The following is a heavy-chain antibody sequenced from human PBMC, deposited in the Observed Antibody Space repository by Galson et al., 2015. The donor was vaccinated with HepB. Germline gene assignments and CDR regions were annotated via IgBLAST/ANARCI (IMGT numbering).Heavy chain of an antibody. V-gene: IGHV3-23*01. CDR1: GFTFSSYA. J-gene: IGHJ4*02. CDR3: AKVQPNVDTAMVL. D-gene: IGHD5-18*01. CDR2: ISGSVFGST. Sequence: SLRLSCAASGFTFSSYAMTWVRQAPGKGLEWVSAISGSVFGSTYYADSVKGRFTISRDNSRNTLDLQMNSLRAEDTAVYYCAKVQPNVDTAMVLWGQGTLVTVSS.